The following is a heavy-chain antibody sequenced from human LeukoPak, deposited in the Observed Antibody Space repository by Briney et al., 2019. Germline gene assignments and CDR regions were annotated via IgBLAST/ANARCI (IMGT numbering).Heavy chain of an antibody. Sequence: GGSLTLSCAASGFTVSSNYMSWARQAPGKGLEWVSALYDDGSIYYADSVKGRFTISRDNSKNTLYLQMNSLRAEDTAVYYCARGDRGYFDYWGQGTLVTVSS. CDR3: ARGDRGYFDY. CDR1: GFTVSSNY. CDR2: LYDDGSI. V-gene: IGHV3-53*01. J-gene: IGHJ4*02. D-gene: IGHD1-26*01.